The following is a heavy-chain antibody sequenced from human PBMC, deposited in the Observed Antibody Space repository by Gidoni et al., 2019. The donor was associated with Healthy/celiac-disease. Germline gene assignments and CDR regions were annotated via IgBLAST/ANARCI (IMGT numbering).Heavy chain of an antibody. CDR3: ARDPGGQLTRDFDY. D-gene: IGHD1-1*01. CDR2: ISSSSSYI. CDR1: GFTFSSYS. V-gene: IGHV3-21*01. Sequence: EVQLVESGGGLVKPGGSLRLSCAASGFTFSSYSMNWVRQAPGKGLEWVSSISSSSSYIYYADSVKGRFTISRDNAKNSLYLQMNSLRAEDTAVYYCARDPGGQLTRDFDYWGQGTLVTVSS. J-gene: IGHJ4*02.